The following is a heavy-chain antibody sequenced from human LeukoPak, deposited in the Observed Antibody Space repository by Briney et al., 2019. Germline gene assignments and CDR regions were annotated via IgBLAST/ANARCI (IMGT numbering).Heavy chain of an antibody. CDR2: ISSSAATT. CDR3: ARDRGSTVTTVGY. J-gene: IGHJ4*02. Sequence: GGSLRLSCVTSGFRFSYYYMMWIRQAPGKGPEWVAHISSSAATTLYADSVKGRFTVSRDNAKNSRYLEMTSLRAEDTAVYYCARDRGSTVTTVGYWGQGTLVTVSS. V-gene: IGHV3-11*04. D-gene: IGHD4-17*01. CDR1: GFRFSYYY.